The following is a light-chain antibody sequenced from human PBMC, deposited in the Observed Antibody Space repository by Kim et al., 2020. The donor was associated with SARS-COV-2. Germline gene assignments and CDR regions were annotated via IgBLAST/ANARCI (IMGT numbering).Light chain of an antibody. V-gene: IGLV3-1*01. J-gene: IGLJ1*01. CDR2: QDS. Sequence: SYELTQPPSVSVSPGQTANITCPGDKLGDKYACWYQQKPGQSPVLVIYQDSKRPSGIPERFSGSNSGNTATLTISGTQAMDEADYYCQAWDSSTAGVFGTGTKVTVL. CDR3: QAWDSSTAGV. CDR1: KLGDKY.